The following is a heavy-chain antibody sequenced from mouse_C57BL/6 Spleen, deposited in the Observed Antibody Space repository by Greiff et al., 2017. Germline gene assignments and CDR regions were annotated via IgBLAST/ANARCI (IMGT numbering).Heavy chain of an antibody. CDR2: IDPSDSYT. CDR3: ARRNYVRYFDY. CDR1: GYTFTSYW. Sequence: VQLQQPGAELVKPGASVKLSCKASGYTFTSYWMQWVKQRPGQGLEWIGEIDPSDSYTNYNQKFKGKATLTVDTASSTAYMQLSSLTSEDSAVYYCARRNYVRYFDYWGQGTTLTVSS. D-gene: IGHD2-1*01. J-gene: IGHJ2*01. V-gene: IGHV1-50*01.